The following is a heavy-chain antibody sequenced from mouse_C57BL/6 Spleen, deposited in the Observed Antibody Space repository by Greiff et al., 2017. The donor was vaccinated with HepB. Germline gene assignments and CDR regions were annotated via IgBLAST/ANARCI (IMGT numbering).Heavy chain of an antibody. CDR2: ISDGGSYT. D-gene: IGHD2-2*01. CDR3: ARDTTMVTTEGLFDY. V-gene: IGHV5-4*01. Sequence: EVKLQESGGGLVKPGGSLKLSCAASGFTFSSYAMSWVRQTPEKRLEWVATISDGGSYTNYPDNVKGRFTISRDNAKNNLYLQMSHLKSEDTAMYYCARDTTMVTTEGLFDYWGQGTTLTVSS. CDR1: GFTFSSYA. J-gene: IGHJ2*01.